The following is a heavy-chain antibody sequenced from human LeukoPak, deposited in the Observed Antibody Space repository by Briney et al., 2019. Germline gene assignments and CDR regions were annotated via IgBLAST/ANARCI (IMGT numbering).Heavy chain of an antibody. Sequence: SETLSLTCTVSGGSISSGSYYWSWIRQPSGKGLEWIGRIYTSGSTNYNPSLKSRVTISVDTSKNQFSLKLSSVTAADTAVYYRARVGIAARGDAFDIWGQGTMVTVSS. CDR2: IYTSGST. CDR3: ARVGIAARGDAFDI. D-gene: IGHD6-6*01. CDR1: GGSISSGSYY. V-gene: IGHV4-61*02. J-gene: IGHJ3*02.